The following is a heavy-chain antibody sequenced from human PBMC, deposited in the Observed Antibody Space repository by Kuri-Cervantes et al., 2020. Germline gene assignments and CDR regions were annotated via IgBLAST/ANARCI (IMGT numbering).Heavy chain of an antibody. Sequence: GSLRLSCTVSGGSISSYYWSWIRQPPGKGPEWVGYIHYSGSTNYNPSLKSRVTLSLDTSKNQFSLKLSSVTAADTAFYYCARGRDSGWYGFGPAPDAFDIWGQGTMVTVSS. J-gene: IGHJ3*02. CDR2: IHYSGST. CDR1: GGSISSYY. V-gene: IGHV4-59*12. CDR3: ARGRDSGWYGFGPAPDAFDI. D-gene: IGHD6-19*01.